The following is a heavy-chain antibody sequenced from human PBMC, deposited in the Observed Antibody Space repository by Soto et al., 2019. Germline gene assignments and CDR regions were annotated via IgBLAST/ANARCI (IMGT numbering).Heavy chain of an antibody. CDR3: ARDSPGSSFFDY. CDR2: IYYSGST. J-gene: IGHJ4*02. D-gene: IGHD6-19*01. Sequence: PSETLSLTCTVSGGSISSSNYYWGWIRQPPGKGLEWIGSIYYSGSTNYNPSLKSRVTISVDTSKNQFSLKLSSVTAADTAVYYCARDSPGSSFFDYWGQGTLVTVSS. V-gene: IGHV4-39*07. CDR1: GGSISSSNYY.